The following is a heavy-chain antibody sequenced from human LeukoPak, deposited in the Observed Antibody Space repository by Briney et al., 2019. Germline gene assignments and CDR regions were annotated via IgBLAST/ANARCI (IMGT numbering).Heavy chain of an antibody. CDR3: ARDNGKGSSWYYDY. V-gene: IGHV1-69*13. CDR1: GYTLTELS. J-gene: IGHJ4*02. CDR2: IIPIFGTA. D-gene: IGHD6-13*01. Sequence: SVKVSCTVSGYTLTELSMHWVRQAPGQGLEWMGGIIPIFGTANYAQKFQGRVTITADESASTAYMELSSLRSEDTAVYYCARDNGKGSSWYYDYWGQGTLVTVSS.